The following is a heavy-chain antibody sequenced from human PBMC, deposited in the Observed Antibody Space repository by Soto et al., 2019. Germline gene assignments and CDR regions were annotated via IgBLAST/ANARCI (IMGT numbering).Heavy chain of an antibody. J-gene: IGHJ4*02. CDR2: ISGNDGKT. CDR1: GYRFTNHG. CDR3: ARDFYPLAYYFDY. Sequence: ASVKVSCKASGYRFTNHGISWVRQAPGQGLEWMGWISGNDGKTKYARKFQGRVTMTTDTSTSTAYMEMNSLRHDDTAVYYCARDFYPLAYYFDYWGQGTLVTVSS. V-gene: IGHV1-18*01.